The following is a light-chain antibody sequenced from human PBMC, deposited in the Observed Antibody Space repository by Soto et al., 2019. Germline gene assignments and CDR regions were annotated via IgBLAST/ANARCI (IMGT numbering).Light chain of an antibody. Sequence: QSALTQPASVSGSPGQSITISCTGTSSDVGGYNYVSWYQQHPGKAPKFMIYYVSSRPSGVSNRFSGSKSGHTASLTISGLQAEDEADYYCCSYTTSNTRQIVFGTGTKVTVL. J-gene: IGLJ1*01. CDR1: SSDVGGYNY. V-gene: IGLV2-14*03. CDR2: YVS. CDR3: CSYTTSNTRQIV.